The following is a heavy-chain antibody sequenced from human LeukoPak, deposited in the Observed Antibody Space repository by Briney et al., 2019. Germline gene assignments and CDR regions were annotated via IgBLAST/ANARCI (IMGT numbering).Heavy chain of an antibody. D-gene: IGHD3-3*01. J-gene: IGHJ6*02. CDR1: GFTFSSYA. Sequence: GGSLRLSCAASGFTFSSYAMSWVCQAPGEGLEWGSAISGRGGSTYYAGSVKARFTISRDNPKNTLYLQMNSLRAEDTAVYYCAKCGEARIGGYGMDVWGQGTTVTVSS. CDR3: AKCGEARIGGYGMDV. V-gene: IGHV3-23*01. CDR2: ISGRGGST.